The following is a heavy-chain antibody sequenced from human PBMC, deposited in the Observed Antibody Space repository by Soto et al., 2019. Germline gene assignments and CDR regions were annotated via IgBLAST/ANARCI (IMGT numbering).Heavy chain of an antibody. CDR1: GFSLSTSGVG. D-gene: IGHD3-10*01. V-gene: IGHV2-5*02. J-gene: IGHJ5*02. CDR2: IYWDDNK. CDR3: AHRRGLWFGGQDVTWFDP. Sequence: QITLKESGPPLVKPTQTLTLTCTFSGFSLSTSGVGVGWIRQPPGKALEWLALIYWDDNKRYSPSLKSRLTITKDTSKNQVDLTMTNMDPVDTATYYCAHRRGLWFGGQDVTWFDPWGQGTLVTVSS.